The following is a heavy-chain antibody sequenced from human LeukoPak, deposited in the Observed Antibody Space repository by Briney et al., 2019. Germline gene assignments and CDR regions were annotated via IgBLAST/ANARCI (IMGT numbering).Heavy chain of an antibody. V-gene: IGHV3-30*18. CDR2: ISYDGSNK. CDR1: GFTLSSYG. D-gene: IGHD3-10*01. CDR3: AKSEVSGITMVRGVYH. J-gene: IGHJ5*02. Sequence: GGSQTLSCAASGFTLSSYGMHWVRQAAGKGLEWVAVISYDGSNKYYADSVKGRFTISRDNSKDTLYLQMNSLRAEDTAVYYCAKSEVSGITMVRGVYHWGQGSLVTVSS.